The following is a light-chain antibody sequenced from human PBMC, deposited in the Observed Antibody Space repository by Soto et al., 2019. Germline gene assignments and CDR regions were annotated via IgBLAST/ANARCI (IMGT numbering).Light chain of an antibody. CDR1: QSISSNF. CDR2: GAS. V-gene: IGKV3D-20*02. Sequence: EIVLTQSPGTLSLSPGEGATLSCRASQSISSNFLAWYQQKRGQAPRLLIHGASNRATGIPDRFSGSGSGTDFTLTITRLEPEDFAVYYCQQHSNWPLTFGGGTKVDI. J-gene: IGKJ4*01. CDR3: QQHSNWPLT.